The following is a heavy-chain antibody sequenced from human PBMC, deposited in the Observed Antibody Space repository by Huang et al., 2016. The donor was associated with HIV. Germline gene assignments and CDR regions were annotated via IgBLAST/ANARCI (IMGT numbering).Heavy chain of an antibody. CDR2: INQGGTV. J-gene: IGHJ3*02. Sequence: QVQLQQWGAGLLKPSETLSLNCAVYGGPFSGYYWTCIRQSPDKRLQWIGEINQGGTVNYNPSLKSRVTLSTDASKKQFSLKLKSVIAADTAVYYCARRWRWLQNKSWALDIWGQGTMVSV. CDR1: GGPFSGYY. D-gene: IGHD2-21*01. V-gene: IGHV4-34*02. CDR3: ARRWRWLQNKSWALDI.